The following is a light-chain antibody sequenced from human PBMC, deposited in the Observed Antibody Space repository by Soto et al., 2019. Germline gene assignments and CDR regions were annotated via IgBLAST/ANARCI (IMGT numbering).Light chain of an antibody. Sequence: EVLLIQTPASLSVSPGERATLSCRASQNVNSNLAWYQQKPGQAPRFLIYGASTRATGIPARFSGSGSGTEFTLTISSLQSEDFAVYYCHHYNNWPRTFGQGTKVDIK. CDR3: HHYNNWPRT. V-gene: IGKV3-15*01. CDR1: QNVNSN. J-gene: IGKJ1*01. CDR2: GAS.